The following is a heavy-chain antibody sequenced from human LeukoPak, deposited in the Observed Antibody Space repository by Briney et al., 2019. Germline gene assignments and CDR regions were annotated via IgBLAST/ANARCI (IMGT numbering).Heavy chain of an antibody. V-gene: IGHV4-59*01. J-gene: IGHJ4*02. CDR1: GGSFSPYY. D-gene: IGHD3-22*01. CDR3: ARENSYYDSSGYYFGSGYFDY. Sequence: SETLSLTCTVSGGSFSPYYWIWIRQPPGKGLEWIGYIYYSGSTNYNPSLQSRVTISVEPSKIQFFLRLSSVTAADTAVYYCARENSYYDSSGYYFGSGYFDYWGQGTLVTVSS. CDR2: IYYSGST.